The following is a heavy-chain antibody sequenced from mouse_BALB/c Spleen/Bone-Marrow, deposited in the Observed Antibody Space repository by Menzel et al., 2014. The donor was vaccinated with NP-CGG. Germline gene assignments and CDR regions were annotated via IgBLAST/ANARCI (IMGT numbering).Heavy chain of an antibody. Sequence: EVQLQESGAELVKPGASVKLSCTASGFNVKDTYMHWVKQRPEQGLEWIGRIDPANGNTKYDPKFQGKATITADTSSNTAYLQLSSLTSEDTAVYYCARSGDYGSSLAHWGQGTLVTVSA. V-gene: IGHV14-3*02. CDR2: IDPANGNT. CDR3: ARSGDYGSSLAH. CDR1: GFNVKDTY. J-gene: IGHJ3*01. D-gene: IGHD1-1*01.